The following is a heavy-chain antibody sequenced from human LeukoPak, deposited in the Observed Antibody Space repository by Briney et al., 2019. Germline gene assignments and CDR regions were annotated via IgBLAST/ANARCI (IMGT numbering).Heavy chain of an antibody. CDR2: INHSGST. J-gene: IGHJ4*02. CDR1: GGSFSGYY. D-gene: IGHD3-10*01. CDR3: ARSYYYGSGSYCFDY. V-gene: IGHV4-34*01. Sequence: PSETLSLTCAVYGGSFSGYYWSWIRQPPGKGLEWIGEINHSGSTNYNPSLKSRVTISVDTSKNQFSLKLSSVTAADTAVYYCARSYYYGSGSYCFDYWGQGTLVTVSS.